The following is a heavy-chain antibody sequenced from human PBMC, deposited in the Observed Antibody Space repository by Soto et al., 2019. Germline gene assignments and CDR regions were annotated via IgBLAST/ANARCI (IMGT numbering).Heavy chain of an antibody. V-gene: IGHV1-8*01. CDR3: ARALSRYYDYVWGSYRYPYYFDY. CDR1: GYTFTSYD. D-gene: IGHD3-16*02. Sequence: GASVKVSCKASGYTFTSYDINWVRQATGQGLEWMGWMNPNSGNTGYAQKFQGRVTMTRNTSISTAYMELSSLRSEDTAVYYCARALSRYYDYVWGSYRYPYYFDYWGQGTLVTVSS. CDR2: MNPNSGNT. J-gene: IGHJ4*02.